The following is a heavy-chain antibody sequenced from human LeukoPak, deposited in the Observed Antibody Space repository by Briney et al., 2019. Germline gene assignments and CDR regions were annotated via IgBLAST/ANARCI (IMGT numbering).Heavy chain of an antibody. CDR1: GFTFSNYA. J-gene: IGHJ5*02. CDR2: ISGSASST. CDR3: GKDSYVGVNWFDP. V-gene: IGHV3-23*01. Sequence: GGSLRLSCAASGFTFSNYAMSWVRQAPGKGLEWVSAISGSASSTYHADSVKGRFTISRDNSKNMVYLEMNSLRVEDTAVYYCGKDSYVGVNWFDPRGQGTLVTVSS. D-gene: IGHD1-26*01.